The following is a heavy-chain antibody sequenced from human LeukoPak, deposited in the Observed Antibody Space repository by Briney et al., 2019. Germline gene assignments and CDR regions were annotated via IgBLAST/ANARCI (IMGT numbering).Heavy chain of an antibody. J-gene: IGHJ3*02. V-gene: IGHV3-23*01. CDR2: ISASGDVT. CDR1: GFTFSKFP. D-gene: IGHD1-1*01. Sequence: GGTLRLSCAASGFTFSKFPMGWVRQAPGRGLEWVSAISASGDVTFYADSLRGRFTISRDNSKSTLYLQMNGLRAEDTAIFYCAKSLFTSATGTGRAFHIWGQGTRVTVSS. CDR3: AKSLFTSATGTGRAFHI.